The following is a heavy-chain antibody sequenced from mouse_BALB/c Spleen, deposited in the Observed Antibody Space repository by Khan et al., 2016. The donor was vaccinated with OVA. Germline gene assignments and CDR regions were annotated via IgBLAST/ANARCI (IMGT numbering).Heavy chain of an antibody. CDR1: GYSITSDYA. V-gene: IGHV3-2*02. CDR2: ISYSGST. J-gene: IGHJ4*01. D-gene: IGHD4-1*01. Sequence: EVQLQESGPGLVKPSQSLSLTCTVTGYSITSDYAWNWIRQFPGNKLEWMGYISYSGSTTYNPSLKSRISITRDTYKDQFFLQLKSVTSDDTATYYCASELGRYDALDYWGQGTSVTVAA. CDR3: ASELGRYDALDY.